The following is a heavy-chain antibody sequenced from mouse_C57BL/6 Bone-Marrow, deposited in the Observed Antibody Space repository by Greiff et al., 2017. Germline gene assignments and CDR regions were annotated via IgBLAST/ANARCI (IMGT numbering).Heavy chain of an antibody. J-gene: IGHJ2*01. D-gene: IGHD3-1*01. CDR3: TRGFPYYFDY. V-gene: IGHV5-9-1*02. CDR1: GFTFSSYA. Sequence: EVKLVESGEGLVKPGGSLKLSCAASGFTFSSYAMSWVRQTPEKRLAWVAYISSGGDYIYYADTVKGRFTISRDNARNTLYLQMSSLKSEDTAMYYCTRGFPYYFDYWGQGTTLTVSS. CDR2: ISSGGDYI.